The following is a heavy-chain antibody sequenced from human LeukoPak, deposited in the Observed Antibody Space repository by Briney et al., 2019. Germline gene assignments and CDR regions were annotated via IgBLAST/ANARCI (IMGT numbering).Heavy chain of an antibody. V-gene: IGHV3-23*01. J-gene: IGHJ6*02. Sequence: GGSLRLSCAASGFTFSSYAMSWVRQTPGKGLEWVSAISGSGGSTYYADSVKGRFTISRDNSKNTLYLQMNSLRAEDTAVYYCAKDEPTTVTTLPYYYYHGMDVWGQGTTVTVSS. CDR1: GFTFSSYA. D-gene: IGHD4-11*01. CDR2: ISGSGGST. CDR3: AKDEPTTVTTLPYYYYHGMDV.